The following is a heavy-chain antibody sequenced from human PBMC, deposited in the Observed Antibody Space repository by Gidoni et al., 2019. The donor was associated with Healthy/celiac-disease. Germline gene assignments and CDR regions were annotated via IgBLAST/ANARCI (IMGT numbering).Heavy chain of an antibody. CDR1: GFTFDDDA. CDR2: ISWNSGSI. CDR3: AKGTSSGWQEGVDY. J-gene: IGHJ4*02. D-gene: IGHD6-19*01. Sequence: EVQLVESGGGVVQPGRSLRLSCAASGFTFDDDAMHWVRQAPGKGLEWVSGISWNSGSICYADSVKGRFTISRDNAKNSLYLQMNSLRAEDTALYYCAKGTSSGWQEGVDYWGQGTLVTVSS. V-gene: IGHV3-9*01.